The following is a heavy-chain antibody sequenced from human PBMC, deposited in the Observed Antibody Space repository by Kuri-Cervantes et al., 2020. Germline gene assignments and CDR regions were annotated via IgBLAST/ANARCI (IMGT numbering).Heavy chain of an antibody. CDR2: IWYDGNKK. D-gene: IGHD3-3*01. CDR3: ARGLRITIFGVVITRNNWFDP. V-gene: IGHV3-33*01. J-gene: IGHJ5*02. CDR1: GFTFSTFG. Sequence: LSLTCAASGFTFSTFGIHWVRQAPGKGLEWVADIWYDGNKKYYADSVKGRFTISRDNSKNTLYLQMNSLRAEDTAVYYCARGLRITIFGVVITRNNWFDPWGQGTLVTVSS.